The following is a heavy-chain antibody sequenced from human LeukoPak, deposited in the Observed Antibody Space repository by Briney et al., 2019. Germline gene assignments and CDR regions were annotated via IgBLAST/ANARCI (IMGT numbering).Heavy chain of an antibody. D-gene: IGHD2-21*01. V-gene: IGHV7-4-1*02. Sequence: ASVKVSCKTSGYTFTRDAMNWMRQAPGQGLEWVGWISTKTGIPTYGQGFTGRFVFSLDTSVSTAYLQINSLRTGDTAIYYCARGGGGGIVWGQGTTVTVSS. J-gene: IGHJ6*02. CDR3: ARGGGGGIV. CDR2: ISTKTGIP. CDR1: GYTFTRDA.